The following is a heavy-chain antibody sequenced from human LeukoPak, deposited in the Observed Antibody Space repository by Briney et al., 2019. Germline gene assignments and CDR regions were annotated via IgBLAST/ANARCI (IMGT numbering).Heavy chain of an antibody. CDR1: GYTFTGYY. CDR3: ARVFYDSSGPFDY. CDR2: INPNSGGT. J-gene: IGHJ4*02. D-gene: IGHD3-22*01. Sequence: ASVKVSCKASGYTFTGYYMHWVRQAPGQGLEWMGRINPNSGGTNYAQKFQGRATMTRDTSISTAYVGLSRLRSDDTAVYYCARVFYDSSGPFDYWGQGTLVTVSS. V-gene: IGHV1-2*06.